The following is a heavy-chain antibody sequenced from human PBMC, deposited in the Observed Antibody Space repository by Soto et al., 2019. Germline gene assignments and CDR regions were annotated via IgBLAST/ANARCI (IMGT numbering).Heavy chain of an antibody. Sequence: QVQLVQSGAEVKKPGASVKVSCKASGYTFTSYAMHWVRQAPGQRLEWMGWINAGNGNTKYSQKFQGRVTITRDTSASADYMELSSLRSEDTAVYYCVFMVRGIDFDYWGQGTLVTVSS. D-gene: IGHD3-10*01. CDR1: GYTFTSYA. CDR2: INAGNGNT. CDR3: VFMVRGIDFDY. J-gene: IGHJ4*02. V-gene: IGHV1-3*01.